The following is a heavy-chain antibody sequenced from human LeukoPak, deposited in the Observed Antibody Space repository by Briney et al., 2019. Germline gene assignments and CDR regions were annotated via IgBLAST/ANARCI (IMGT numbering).Heavy chain of an antibody. V-gene: IGHV1-69*01. D-gene: IGHD3-3*01. CDR1: GGTFSSYA. J-gene: IGHJ1*01. CDR3: ARVTSYDFWSDSEYFQH. Sequence: SVKVSCKASGGTFSSYAISWVRQAPGQGLEWMGGIIPIFGTANYAQKFQGRVTITADESTSTAYMELSSLRSEDTAVYYCARVTSYDFWSDSEYFQHWGQGTLVTVSS. CDR2: IIPIFGTA.